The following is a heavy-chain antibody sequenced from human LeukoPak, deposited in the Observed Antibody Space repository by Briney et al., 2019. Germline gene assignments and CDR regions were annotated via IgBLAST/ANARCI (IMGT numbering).Heavy chain of an antibody. CDR2: IRYDGSNK. CDR1: GFTFSSYW. CDR3: ARASAVVAASFSGYYYYMDV. D-gene: IGHD2-15*01. J-gene: IGHJ6*03. Sequence: GGSPRLSCAASGFTFSSYWMSWVRQAPGKGLEWVAFIRYDGSNKYYADSVKGRFTISRDNSKNTLYLQMKSLRAEDTAVYYCARASAVVAASFSGYYYYMDVWGKGTTVTVSS. V-gene: IGHV3-30*02.